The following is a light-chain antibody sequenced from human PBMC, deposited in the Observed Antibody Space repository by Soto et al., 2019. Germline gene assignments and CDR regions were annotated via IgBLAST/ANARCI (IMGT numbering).Light chain of an antibody. Sequence: QSALTQPPSASGSPGQSVTISCTGTSSDVGGYNYVSWYQQHPGKVPKLMVYEVNKRPSGVPDRFSGSKSGNTASLTVSGLQAEDEADYYCTSYAGSNNVFGTGTNVTVL. V-gene: IGLV2-8*01. CDR3: TSYAGSNNV. J-gene: IGLJ1*01. CDR2: EVN. CDR1: SSDVGGYNY.